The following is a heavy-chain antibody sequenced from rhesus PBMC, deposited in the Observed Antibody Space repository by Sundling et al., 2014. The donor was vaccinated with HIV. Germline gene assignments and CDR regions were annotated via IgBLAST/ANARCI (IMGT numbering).Heavy chain of an antibody. D-gene: IGHD4-29*01. CDR1: GASISSYW. Sequence: QVQLQESGPGLVKPSETLSLTCTVSGASISSYWWSWIRQPPGKGLEWIGEINGNSGSTNYNPSLKSRVTISRDTSKIQFSLKLSSVTVADTAVYYCASGALTVALTVFDYWGQGVLVTVSS. J-gene: IGHJ4*01. V-gene: IGHV4-80*01. CDR2: INGNSGST. CDR3: ASGALTVALTVFDY.